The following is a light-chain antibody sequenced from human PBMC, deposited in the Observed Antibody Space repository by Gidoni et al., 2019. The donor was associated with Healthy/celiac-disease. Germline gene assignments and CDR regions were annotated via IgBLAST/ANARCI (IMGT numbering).Light chain of an antibody. CDR3: QAWDSSTHVV. CDR2: QDS. CDR1: KLGDKY. J-gene: IGLJ2*01. Sequence: SYELTQPPSVSVSPRQTASISCSGDKLGDKYACWYQQKPGQPPVLVIYQDSKRPSGIPERFSGSNSGNTATLTISGTQAMDEADYYCQAWDSSTHVVFGGGTKLTVL. V-gene: IGLV3-1*01.